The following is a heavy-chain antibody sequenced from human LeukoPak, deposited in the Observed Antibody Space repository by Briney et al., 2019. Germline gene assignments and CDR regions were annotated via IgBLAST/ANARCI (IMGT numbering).Heavy chain of an antibody. CDR1: GYTFTTYW. CDR3: ARREAVAGTEDFLDY. Sequence: GESLKISCKGSGYTFTTYWIGWVRQIPGKGLEWMGIIYPGHSDTRYSPSFQGQVTISAAWPISTPYLQWSSRKASDTAIYYCARREAVAGTEDFLDYWGQGTLVTVSS. V-gene: IGHV5-51*01. CDR2: IYPGHSDT. J-gene: IGHJ4*02. D-gene: IGHD6-19*01.